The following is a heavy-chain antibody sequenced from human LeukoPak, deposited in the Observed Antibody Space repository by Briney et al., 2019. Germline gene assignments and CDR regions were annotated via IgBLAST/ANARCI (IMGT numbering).Heavy chain of an antibody. CDR2: ISGTGANK. D-gene: IGHD3-3*01. Sequence: PGGSLRLSCAASGFNFNIYAMTWVRQAPGKGLEWLSLISGTGANKYYAEALKGRFTISRDNSKNTLYLQMNSLGVDDTAVYYCASRENYDFWSGYFFWGQGTLVTVSS. V-gene: IGHV3-23*01. J-gene: IGHJ4*02. CDR1: GFNFNIYA. CDR3: ASRENYDFWSGYFF.